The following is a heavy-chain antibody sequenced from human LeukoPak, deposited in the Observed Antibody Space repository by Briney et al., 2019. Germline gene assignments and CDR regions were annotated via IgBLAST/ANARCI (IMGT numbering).Heavy chain of an antibody. CDR2: IYYSGST. V-gene: IGHV4-39*07. CDR3: ARYSSSWYPLGFDY. CDR1: GGSISSSSYY. J-gene: IGHJ4*02. D-gene: IGHD6-13*01. Sequence: SETLSLTCTVSGGSISSSSYYWGWIRQPPGKGLEWIGSIYYSGSTYYNPSLKSRVTISVDTSKNQFSLKLSSVTAADTAVYYCARYSSSWYPLGFDYWGQGTLVTVS.